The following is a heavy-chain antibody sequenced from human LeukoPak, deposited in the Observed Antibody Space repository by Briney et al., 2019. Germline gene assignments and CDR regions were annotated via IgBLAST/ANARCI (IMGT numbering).Heavy chain of an antibody. Sequence: GGSLRLSCAASGFSFRNYWMSWARQPPGKGLEWVATIKEDGSEKYYVDSVKGRFTISRDNAKKSQFLEMKSLRAEDTAVYYCAKDVSSNWYAFDSWGQGTLVTVSS. CDR2: IKEDGSEK. D-gene: IGHD6-13*01. CDR3: AKDVSSNWYAFDS. CDR1: GFSFRNYW. J-gene: IGHJ4*02. V-gene: IGHV3-7*03.